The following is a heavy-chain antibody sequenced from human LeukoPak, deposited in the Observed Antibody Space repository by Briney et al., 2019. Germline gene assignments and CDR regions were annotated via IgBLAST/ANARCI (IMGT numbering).Heavy chain of an antibody. CDR1: RFTLRSYW. CDR2: INSDGSST. D-gene: IGHD3-10*01. J-gene: IGHJ4*02. V-gene: IGHV3-74*01. CDR3: ATQESGFDY. Sequence: GALRPPCAAPRFTLRSYWKDWVRPTPREGAVWVSRINSDGSSTSYADSVKGRFTISRDNAKNTLYLQMNSLRAEDTAVYYCATQESGFDYWGQGTLVTVSS.